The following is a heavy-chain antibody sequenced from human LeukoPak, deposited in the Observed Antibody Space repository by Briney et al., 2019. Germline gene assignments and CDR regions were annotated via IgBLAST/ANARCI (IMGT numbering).Heavy chain of an antibody. V-gene: IGHV6-1*01. J-gene: IGHJ4*02. D-gene: IGHD3-16*02. CDR2: TYYRSKWYS. CDR3: ASSYQLHD. CDR1: GDSVTANSAA. Sequence: SQTLSLTCAISGDSVTANSAAWNWIRHSPSRGLEWLGRTYYRSKWYSDYAVSVQSRIIISADTSKNQFSLQLNSVTPEDTAVYYCASSYQLHDWGQGTLVTVSS.